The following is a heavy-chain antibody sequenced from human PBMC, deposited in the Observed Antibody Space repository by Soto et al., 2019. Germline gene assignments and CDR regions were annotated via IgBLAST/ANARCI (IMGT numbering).Heavy chain of an antibody. CDR1: GFTFSSYG. V-gene: IGHV3-33*01. CDR3: ARLMVRGVKLFDY. J-gene: IGHJ4*02. CDR2: IWYDGSNK. D-gene: IGHD3-10*01. Sequence: PGGSLRLSCAASGFTFSSYGMHWVRQAPGKGLEWVAVIWYDGSNKYYADSVKGRLTISRDNSKNTLYLQMNSLRAEDTAVYYCARLMVRGVKLFDYWGQGTLVTVSS.